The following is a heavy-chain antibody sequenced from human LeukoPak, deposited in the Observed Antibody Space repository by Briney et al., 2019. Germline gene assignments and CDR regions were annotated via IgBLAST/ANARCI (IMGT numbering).Heavy chain of an antibody. J-gene: IGHJ4*02. D-gene: IGHD6-13*01. CDR2: IYPGDSDT. CDR3: ARRSDLSSSWFFDY. CDR1: GYSFTTYW. V-gene: IGHV5-51*01. Sequence: GESLKISCKGSGYSFTTYWIGWVRQMPGKGLEWMVIIYPGDSDTRYSPSFQGQVTISADKSISTAYLQWSSLKASDTAMYYCARRSDLSSSWFFDYWGQGTLVTVSS.